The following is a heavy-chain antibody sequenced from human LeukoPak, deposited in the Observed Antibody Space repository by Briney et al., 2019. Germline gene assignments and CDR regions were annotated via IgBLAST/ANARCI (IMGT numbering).Heavy chain of an antibody. D-gene: IGHD3-22*01. Sequence: GGSLRLSCAASGFTFSIFTMNWVRQAPGKGLEWVSSISSSSSSIYYADSVKGRFTISRDNAKNSLYLQMNSLRVEDTAVYYCARVSGFSGLAFDYWGQGTRVTVSS. CDR1: GFTFSIFT. V-gene: IGHV3-21*01. J-gene: IGHJ4*02. CDR3: ARVSGFSGLAFDY. CDR2: ISSSSSSI.